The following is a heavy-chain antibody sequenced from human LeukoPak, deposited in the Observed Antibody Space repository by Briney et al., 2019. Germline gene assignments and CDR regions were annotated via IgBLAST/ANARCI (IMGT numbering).Heavy chain of an antibody. D-gene: IGHD6-13*01. CDR1: GGSVTSGNYY. CDR2: IYYTGST. CDR3: ARHEAAPGLFDY. V-gene: IGHV4-61*01. J-gene: IGHJ4*02. Sequence: SETLSLTCTVSGGSVTSGNYYWSWIRQPPGKGLEWIGYIYYTGSTIYNPSLKSRVSISVDTSKKRFSLKVSSVTAADTAVYYCARHEAAPGLFDYWGQGTLVSVSS.